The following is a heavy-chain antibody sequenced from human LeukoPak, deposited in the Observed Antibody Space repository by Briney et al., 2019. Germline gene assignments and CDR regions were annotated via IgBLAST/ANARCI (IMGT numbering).Heavy chain of an antibody. CDR1: GDSVSSNSAA. Sequence: SQTLSLTCAISGDSVSSNSAAWNWIRQSPSRGLEWLGRTYYRSKWYNDYAVSVKSRITINPDTSKNQFSLQLSSVTAADTALYYCARGERYDILPSGYFQYWGQGTLVTVSS. D-gene: IGHD3-9*01. J-gene: IGHJ4*02. V-gene: IGHV6-1*01. CDR2: TYYRSKWYN. CDR3: ARGERYDILPSGYFQY.